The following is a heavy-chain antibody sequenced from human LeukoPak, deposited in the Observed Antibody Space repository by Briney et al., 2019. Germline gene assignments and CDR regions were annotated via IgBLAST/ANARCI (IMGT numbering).Heavy chain of an antibody. CDR2: IRSKAYVGST. V-gene: IGHV3-49*04. J-gene: IGHJ3*02. CDR3: TRRYNYDSSGYYYVRDAFDI. D-gene: IGHD3-22*01. CDR1: GFTFGVYV. Sequence: AGGSLRLSCTASGFTFGVYVMSWVRQAPGKGLEWVVFIRSKAYVGSTKNAASVKGRFTISRDDSRSIAYLQMNSLKTEDTAVYYCTRRYNYDSSGYYYVRDAFDIWGQGTMVTVSS.